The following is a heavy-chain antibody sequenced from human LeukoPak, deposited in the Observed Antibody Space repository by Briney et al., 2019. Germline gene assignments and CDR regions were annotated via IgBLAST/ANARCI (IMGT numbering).Heavy chain of an antibody. CDR3: ASTAIPLYHDSSGYLPDY. CDR1: GFTFSSYG. V-gene: IGHV3-33*01. CDR2: IWYDGSNK. Sequence: GRSLRLSCAASGFTFSSYGMHWVRQAPGKGLEWVAVIWYDGSNKYYADSVKGRFTISRDNSKNTLYLQMNSLRAEDTAVYYCASTAIPLYHDSSGYLPDYWGQGTLVTVSS. J-gene: IGHJ4*02. D-gene: IGHD3-22*01.